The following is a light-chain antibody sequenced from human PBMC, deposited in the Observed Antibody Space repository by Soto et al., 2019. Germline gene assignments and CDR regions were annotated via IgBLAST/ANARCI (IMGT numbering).Light chain of an antibody. CDR1: QSVSNSY. V-gene: IGKV3D-20*02. CDR3: QQHNNWPRT. CDR2: GAF. Sequence: EIVLTQSPCTRSLSPGERATLDCKASQSVSNSYLACYQQKPGQAPRLLIYGAFSRATDAPDRFSGSESGTDFTLTIDRVAPEDFAIYYCQQHNNWPRTFGQGTKVDSK. J-gene: IGKJ2*01.